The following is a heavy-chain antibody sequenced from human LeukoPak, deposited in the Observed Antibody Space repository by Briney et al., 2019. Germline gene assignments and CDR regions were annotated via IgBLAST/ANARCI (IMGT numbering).Heavy chain of an antibody. CDR1: GFTFRDFH. CDR3: AKGYGGFDQ. Sequence: GGSLRLSCAASGFTFRDFHMTWVRQAPGKGLEWVSGILKSGDTTYYAEPVKGRFTTSRDNSHYTLYLQMNSLRVEDTAVYYCAKGYGGFDQWGQGTQVIVSS. CDR2: ILKSGDTT. V-gene: IGHV3-23*01. D-gene: IGHD4-17*01. J-gene: IGHJ4*02.